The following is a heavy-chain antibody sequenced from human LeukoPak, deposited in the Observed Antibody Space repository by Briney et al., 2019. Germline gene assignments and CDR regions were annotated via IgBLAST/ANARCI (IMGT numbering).Heavy chain of an antibody. Sequence: GASVKVSCKASGYTFINHYIHWIRRAPGQGLEWMAIINPSGGSTTYAREFQGRVTVTRDTSSSTVYMELSSLTSDDTAVYYCAREKGARAFDIWGQGTMVTVAS. CDR2: INPSGGST. CDR3: AREKGARAFDI. D-gene: IGHD3-16*01. V-gene: IGHV1-46*01. CDR1: GYTFINHY. J-gene: IGHJ3*02.